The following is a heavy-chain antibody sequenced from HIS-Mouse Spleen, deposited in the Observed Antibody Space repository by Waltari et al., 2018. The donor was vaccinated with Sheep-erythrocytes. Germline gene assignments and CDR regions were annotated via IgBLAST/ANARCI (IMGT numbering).Heavy chain of an antibody. Sequence: QVQLQESGPGLVKPSETLSLTCTVSGGSISSYYWSWIRQPPGKGLEWIGYIYYSGSTNYNPSPKSRVTISVDTAKNQFSLKLSSVTAADTAVYYCARDGQLTGSLFDYWGQGTLVTVSS. J-gene: IGHJ4*02. CDR3: ARDGQLTGSLFDY. V-gene: IGHV4-59*12. CDR2: IYYSGST. D-gene: IGHD3-9*01. CDR1: GGSISSYY.